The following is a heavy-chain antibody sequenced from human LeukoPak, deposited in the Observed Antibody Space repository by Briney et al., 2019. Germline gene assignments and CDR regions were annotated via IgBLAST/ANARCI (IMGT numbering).Heavy chain of an antibody. CDR3: ARDATVTPVY. CDR2: IWYDGSNK. V-gene: IGHV3-33*08. J-gene: IGHJ4*02. Sequence: GGSLRLSCAASGFTVSSNYMSWVRQAPGKGLEWVAVIWYDGSNKYYADSVKGRFTISRDNSKNTLYLQMNSLRAEDTAVYYCARDATVTPVYWGQGTLVTVSS. D-gene: IGHD4-17*01. CDR1: GFTVSSNY.